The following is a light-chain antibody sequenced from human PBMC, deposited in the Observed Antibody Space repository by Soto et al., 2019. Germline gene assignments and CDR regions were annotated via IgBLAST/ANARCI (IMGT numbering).Light chain of an antibody. CDR1: QSVSSSY. CDR2: GAS. V-gene: IGKV3-20*01. CDR3: QQYGSLPKT. Sequence: EIVLTQSPGTLSLSPGERATLSCRASQSVSSSYLAWYQRKPGQAPRLPIYGASSRATGIPDRFSGSGSGTDFTLTISRLEPEDFAVYYCQQYGSLPKTFGQGTRLEIK. J-gene: IGKJ2*01.